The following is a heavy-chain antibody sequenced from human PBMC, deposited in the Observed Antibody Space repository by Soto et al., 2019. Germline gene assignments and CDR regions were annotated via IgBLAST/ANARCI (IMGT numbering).Heavy chain of an antibody. Sequence: SETLSLTCSVSGVSFTTYYWTGFRQAPGKGPEWTGYIYHSGISNYNPSLKSRVTMSVDTSKNQFFLKLTSVTAADTAVYYCARDLTIGGFFDPWGQGTLATVSS. D-gene: IGHD3-10*01. V-gene: IGHV4-59*01. CDR2: IYHSGIS. CDR3: ARDLTIGGFFDP. J-gene: IGHJ5*02. CDR1: GVSFTTYY.